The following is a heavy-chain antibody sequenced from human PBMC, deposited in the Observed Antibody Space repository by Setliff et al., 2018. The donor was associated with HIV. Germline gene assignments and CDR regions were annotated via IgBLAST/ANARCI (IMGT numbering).Heavy chain of an antibody. J-gene: IGHJ4*02. CDR3: ARRPYYFDY. CDR1: GVSFSGYY. V-gene: IGHV4-34*01. CDR2: INHSGST. Sequence: SETLSLTCAVYGVSFSGYYWSWIRQPPGKGLEWIGEINHSGSTNYNPSLKSRVTISVDTSKKQFSLKLSSVTAADTAVYYCARRPYYFDYWGQGTLVTVSS.